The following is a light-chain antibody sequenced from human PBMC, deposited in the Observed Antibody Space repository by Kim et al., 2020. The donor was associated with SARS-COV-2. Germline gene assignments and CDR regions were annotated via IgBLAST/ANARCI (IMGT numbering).Light chain of an antibody. Sequence: VSPGQTASIPCSGDKLGDKYACWYQPKPGQSPVLVIYQDSKRPSGIPERFSGSNSGNTATLTISGTQAMDEADYYCQAWDSSTVVFGGGTQLTVL. CDR1: KLGDKY. V-gene: IGLV3-1*01. CDR3: QAWDSSTVV. CDR2: QDS. J-gene: IGLJ2*01.